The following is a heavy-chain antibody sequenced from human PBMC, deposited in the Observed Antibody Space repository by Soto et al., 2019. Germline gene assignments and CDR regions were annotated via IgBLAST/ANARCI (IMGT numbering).Heavy chain of an antibody. CDR1: GDSVSNNSAA. J-gene: IGHJ6*02. D-gene: IGHD3-16*02. V-gene: IGHV6-1*01. Sequence: SQTLSLTCAISGDSVSNNSAAWNWIRQSPSRGLEWLGRTYYRSKWYNDYAVSMKSRIIINPDTSKNQFTLQLNSLTPADTAVYFCARDNKGYLYKGMDVWGQGTTVTVSS. CDR3: ARDNKGYLYKGMDV. CDR2: TYYRSKWYN.